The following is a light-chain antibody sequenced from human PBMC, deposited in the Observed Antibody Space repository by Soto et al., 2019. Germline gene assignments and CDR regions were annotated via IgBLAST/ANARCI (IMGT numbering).Light chain of an antibody. V-gene: IGLV2-14*03. J-gene: IGLJ3*02. CDR1: SSDVGGYNY. Sequence: QSVLTQPASVSGSPGQSITISCTGTSSDVGGYNYVSWYQQHPGRAPKLLIYDVSNRPSGVSNRFSGSNSGNTASLTISGLQDEDEDDYYCSSYTSSSTRVFGGGTKLTVL. CDR2: DVS. CDR3: SSYTSSSTRV.